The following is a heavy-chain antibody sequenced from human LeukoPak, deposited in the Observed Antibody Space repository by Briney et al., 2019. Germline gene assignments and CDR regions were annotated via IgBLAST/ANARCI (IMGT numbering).Heavy chain of an antibody. J-gene: IGHJ4*02. D-gene: IGHD3-16*01. CDR3: AKLPEGEWHFDY. CDR2: INPSGGST. CDR1: GYTFTSYY. V-gene: IGHV1-46*01. Sequence: GASVKVSCKASGYTFTSYYMHWVRQAPGQGLEWMGIINPSGGSTSYAQKFQGRVTMTRDTSTSTVYMELSSLRAEDTAVYYCAKLPEGEWHFDYWGQGTLVTVSS.